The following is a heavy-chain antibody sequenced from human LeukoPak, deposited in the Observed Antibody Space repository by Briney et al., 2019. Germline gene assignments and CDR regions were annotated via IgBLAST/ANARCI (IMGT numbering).Heavy chain of an antibody. D-gene: IGHD3-3*01. CDR2: IYSGGST. CDR1: GFTFSSYA. CDR3: ARANYDFWSGYPTSYYFDY. V-gene: IGHV3-53*01. J-gene: IGHJ4*02. Sequence: GGSLRLSCAASGFTFSSYAMSWVRQAPGKGLEWVSVIYSGGSTYYADSVKGRFTISRDNSKNTLYLQMNSLRAEDTAVYYCARANYDFWSGYPTSYYFDYWGQGTLVTVSS.